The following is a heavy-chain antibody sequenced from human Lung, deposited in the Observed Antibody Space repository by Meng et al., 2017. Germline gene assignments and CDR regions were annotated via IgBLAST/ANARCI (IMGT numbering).Heavy chain of an antibody. J-gene: IGHJ4*02. D-gene: IGHD1-26*01. CDR1: GGSITSSTW. V-gene: IGHV4-4*02. Sequence: VQLQGSGPGLVKPSGTLSLTCAVPGGSITSSTWWSWVRQTPGKGLEWFGEIFHSGSTNYNPPLENRVTISVDKSKNQFSLKVYSVTAADTATYYCARFDISSSGRGDYWGQGILVTVSS. CDR3: ARFDISSSGRGDY. CDR2: IFHSGST.